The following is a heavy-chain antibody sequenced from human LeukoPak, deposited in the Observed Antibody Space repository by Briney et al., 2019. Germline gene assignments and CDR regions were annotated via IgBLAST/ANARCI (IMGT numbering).Heavy chain of an antibody. CDR3: ARVARGWFGELLYFDY. Sequence: RPGGSLRLSCAASGFTFDDYGMSWVRQAPGKGLEWVSGINWNGGSTGYADSVKGRFTISRDNAKNSLYLQMNSLRAEDTALYYCARVARGWFGELLYFDYWGQGTLVTVSS. D-gene: IGHD3-10*01. V-gene: IGHV3-20*04. CDR1: GFTFDDYG. J-gene: IGHJ4*02. CDR2: INWNGGST.